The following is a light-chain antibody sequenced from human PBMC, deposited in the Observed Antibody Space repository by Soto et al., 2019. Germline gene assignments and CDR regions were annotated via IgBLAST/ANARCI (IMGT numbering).Light chain of an antibody. Sequence: EIVMTQSPATLSVSPGERATLSCRASQSIRNNLIWYQQKSGQAPRLLIYGASTRATGIPARFSGSGSGTEFTLTISSQQSEDFAVYYCQQYDNWPPYTFGQGTKVDI. V-gene: IGKV3-15*01. J-gene: IGKJ2*01. CDR3: QQYDNWPPYT. CDR1: QSIRNN. CDR2: GAS.